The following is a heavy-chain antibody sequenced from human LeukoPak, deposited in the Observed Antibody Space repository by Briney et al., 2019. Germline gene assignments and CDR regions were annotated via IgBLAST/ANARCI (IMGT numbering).Heavy chain of an antibody. D-gene: IGHD4-17*01. Sequence: SETLSLTCTVSGGSVSSGSFYWSWIRQPPGKGLEWIGYIYYSGSTNYNPSLKSRVTISVDTSKNQFSLNLSSVTTADTAVYYCARVVTTGTYFDYWGQGTLVTVSS. V-gene: IGHV4-61*01. CDR3: ARVVTTGTYFDY. J-gene: IGHJ4*02. CDR2: IYYSGST. CDR1: GGSVSSGSFY.